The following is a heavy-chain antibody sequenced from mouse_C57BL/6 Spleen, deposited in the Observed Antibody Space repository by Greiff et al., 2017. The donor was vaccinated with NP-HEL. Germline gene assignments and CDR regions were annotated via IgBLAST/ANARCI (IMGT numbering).Heavy chain of an antibody. CDR1: GYTFTSYW. CDR2: IDPSASET. V-gene: IGHV1-52*01. D-gene: IGHD6-5*01. CDR3: ARGGPYSYYFDY. Sequence: QVQLQQPGAELVRPGSSVTLSCTASGYTFTSYWLHWVKQRPIPGLDWIGNIDPSASETHYNQKFKDKATLTVDKSSITAYMQLSSLTSEDSAVYYCARGGPYSYYFDYWGQGTTLAVSS. J-gene: IGHJ2*01.